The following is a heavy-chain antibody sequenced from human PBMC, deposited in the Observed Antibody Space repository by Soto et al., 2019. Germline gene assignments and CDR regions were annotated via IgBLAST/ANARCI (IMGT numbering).Heavy chain of an antibody. J-gene: IGHJ6*02. V-gene: IGHV2-70*01. CDR3: ARSHIVATIFYGMDV. D-gene: IGHD5-12*01. CDR2: IDWDDDK. CDR1: GFSLSTSGMC. Sequence: SGPTLVNPPQTLTLTCTFSGFSLSTSGMCVSWNRQPPGKALEWLALIDWDDDKYYSTSLKTRLTISKDTSKNQVVLTMTNMDPVDTATYYCARSHIVATIFYGMDVWGQGTTVTVSS.